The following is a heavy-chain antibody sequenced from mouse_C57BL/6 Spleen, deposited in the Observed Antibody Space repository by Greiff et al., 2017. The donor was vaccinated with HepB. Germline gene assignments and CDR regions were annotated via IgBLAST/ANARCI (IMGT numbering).Heavy chain of an antibody. CDR3: ARGFITTVVATSYYFDY. CDR2: IYPGSGST. V-gene: IGHV1-55*01. D-gene: IGHD1-1*01. CDR1: GYTFTSYW. J-gene: IGHJ2*01. Sequence: QVQLQQPGAELVKPGASVKMSCKASGYTFTSYWITWVKQRPGQGLKWIGDIYPGSGSTNYNEKFKSKATLTVDTSSSTAYMQLSSLTSEDSAVYYCARGFITTVVATSYYFDYWGQGTTLTVSS.